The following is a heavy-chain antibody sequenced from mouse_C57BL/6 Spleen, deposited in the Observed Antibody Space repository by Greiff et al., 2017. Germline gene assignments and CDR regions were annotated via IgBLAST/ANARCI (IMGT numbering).Heavy chain of an antibody. Sequence: VQLQESGAELVKPGASVKLSCKASGYTFTSYWMQWVKQRPGQGLEWIGEIDPSDSYTNYNQKFKGKATLTVDTSSSTAYMQLSSLTSEDSAVYYCARLATVVATRGFDYWGQGTTLTVSS. V-gene: IGHV1-50*01. CDR2: IDPSDSYT. CDR1: GYTFTSYW. D-gene: IGHD1-1*01. J-gene: IGHJ2*01. CDR3: ARLATVVATRGFDY.